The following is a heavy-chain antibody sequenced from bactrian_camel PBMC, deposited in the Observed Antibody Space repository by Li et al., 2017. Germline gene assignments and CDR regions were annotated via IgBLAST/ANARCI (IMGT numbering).Heavy chain of an antibody. J-gene: IGHJ6*01. CDR3: ATDYGLGVFGY. CDR2: IDSDGST. CDR1: GYDKPNYC. D-gene: IGHD5*01. Sequence: HVQLVESGGEPVQAGGSLRLSCEGSGYDKPNYCMGWYRQAPGKEREGVAAIDSDGSTSYADSVKGRFTISHADAKNSMYLQMNSLKTDDTAMYYCATDYGLGVFGYWGQGTQVTVS. V-gene: IGHV3S53*01.